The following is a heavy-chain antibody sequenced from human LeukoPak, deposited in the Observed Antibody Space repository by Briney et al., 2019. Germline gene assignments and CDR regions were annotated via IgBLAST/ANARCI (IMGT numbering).Heavy chain of an antibody. D-gene: IGHD2-15*01. CDR3: VRHLSAGRPAFDI. V-gene: IGHV4-59*08. CDR1: GGSINSYY. J-gene: IGHJ3*02. CDR2: IYYSGST. Sequence: SETLSLTCTVSGGSINSYYWSWIRQPPGKGLEWIGYIYYSGSTNYNPSLKSRVTISVDTSNNKFSLRLSSLTAADTAVYYCVRHLSAGRPAFDIWGQGTMVTVSS.